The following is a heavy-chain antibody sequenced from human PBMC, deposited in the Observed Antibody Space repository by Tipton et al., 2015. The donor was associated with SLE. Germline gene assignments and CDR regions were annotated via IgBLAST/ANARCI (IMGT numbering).Heavy chain of an antibody. CDR1: GGSISSYY. CDR3: ARLSYYYDSSGYYYDY. V-gene: IGHV4-59*08. D-gene: IGHD3-22*01. Sequence: TLSLTCTVSGGSISSYYWSWIRQPPGKGLEWIGYIYYSGSTNYNPSPKSRVTISVDTSKNQFSLKLSSVTAADTAVYYCARLSYYYDSSGYYYDYWGQGTLVTVSS. J-gene: IGHJ4*02. CDR2: IYYSGST.